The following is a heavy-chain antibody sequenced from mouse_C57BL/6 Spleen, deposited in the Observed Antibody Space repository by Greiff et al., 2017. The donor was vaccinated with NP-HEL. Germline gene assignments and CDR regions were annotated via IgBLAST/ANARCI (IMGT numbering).Heavy chain of an antibody. Sequence: VQLQQSGPELVKPGASVKISCKASGYAFSSSWMNWVKQRPGKGLEWIGRIYPGDGDTNYNGKFKGKATLTADKSSSTAYMQLSSLTSEDSAVYFCARSAIYYYGSSYDYAMDYWGQGTSVTVSS. CDR3: ARSAIYYYGSSYDYAMDY. D-gene: IGHD1-1*01. V-gene: IGHV1-82*01. CDR1: GYAFSSSW. CDR2: IYPGDGDT. J-gene: IGHJ4*01.